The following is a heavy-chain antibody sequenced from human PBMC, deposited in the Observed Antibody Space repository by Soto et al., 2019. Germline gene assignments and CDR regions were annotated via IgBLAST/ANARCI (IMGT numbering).Heavy chain of an antibody. Sequence: QVQLQESGPGLVKPSQTLSLTCTVSGGSISSGGYYWSWIRQHPGKGLEWIGYIYYSGSTYYNPSRTSRVTISVDTSKNQLSLKLSSVTAADTAVYYCAGVGGINWFDPWGQGTLVTVSS. V-gene: IGHV4-31*03. CDR1: GGSISSGGYY. CDR3: AGVGGINWFDP. J-gene: IGHJ5*02. CDR2: IYYSGST. D-gene: IGHD3-16*01.